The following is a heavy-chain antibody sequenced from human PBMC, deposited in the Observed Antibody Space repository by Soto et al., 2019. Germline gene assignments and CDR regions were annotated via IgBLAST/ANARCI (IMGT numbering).Heavy chain of an antibody. CDR2: IYWDDEK. D-gene: IGHD3-3*01. J-gene: IGHJ4*02. V-gene: IGHV2-5*02. CDR1: GFSLNTSGVG. Sequence: QITLKESGPTLVKPTQTLTLTCTFSGFSLNTSGVGVGWIRQPPGKALEWLGLIYWDDEKRYNPSLKMRLTITKDTSKNQVVLTMTNMDPVDTATYHCAHFGGNYLWSGYPFDYWGQGTLVTVSS. CDR3: AHFGGNYLWSGYPFDY.